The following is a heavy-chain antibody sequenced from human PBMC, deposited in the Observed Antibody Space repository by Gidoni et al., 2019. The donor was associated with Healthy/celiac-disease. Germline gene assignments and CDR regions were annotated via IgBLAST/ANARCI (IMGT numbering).Heavy chain of an antibody. Sequence: QVQLVQSGAEVKKPGASVTVSCKASGYTFTSYAINWVRQATGQGLEWMGWMNPNSGNTGYAQKFQGRVTMTRNTSISTAYMELSSLRSEDTAVYYCARGVDSSSWYYYYYGMDVWGQGTTVTVSS. CDR1: GYTFTSYA. D-gene: IGHD6-13*01. CDR2: MNPNSGNT. J-gene: IGHJ6*02. CDR3: ARGVDSSSWYYYYYGMDV. V-gene: IGHV1-8*01.